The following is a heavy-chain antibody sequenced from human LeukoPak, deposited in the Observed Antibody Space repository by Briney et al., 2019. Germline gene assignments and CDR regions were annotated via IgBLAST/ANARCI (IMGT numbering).Heavy chain of an antibody. CDR2: LSGSGGDT. Sequence: GGSLRLSCAASGFTFTNYAMGWVRQAPGKGLEWVSSLSGSGGDTYYADSVKGRFTIPRDNPKNTLYLQMNSLRAEDTAVYYCAKGRVAASQYYFDCWGQGTLVTVSS. CDR1: GFTFTNYA. J-gene: IGHJ4*02. D-gene: IGHD6-6*01. V-gene: IGHV3-23*01. CDR3: AKGRVAASQYYFDC.